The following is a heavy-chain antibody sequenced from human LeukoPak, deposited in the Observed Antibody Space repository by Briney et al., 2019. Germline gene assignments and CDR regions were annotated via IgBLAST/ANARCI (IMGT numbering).Heavy chain of an antibody. D-gene: IGHD6-19*01. Sequence: GGSLRLSCAACRFTFSNYAMRWVRQAPGKGLEWVSAIGGNGGSTYYADSVKGRFTISRDNSKDTLYLQMNSLRTEYTAVYYCAKLSAPEYSSGWYYFDYWGQGTLVTVSS. CDR2: IGGNGGST. J-gene: IGHJ4*02. CDR1: RFTFSNYA. V-gene: IGHV3-23*01. CDR3: AKLSAPEYSSGWYYFDY.